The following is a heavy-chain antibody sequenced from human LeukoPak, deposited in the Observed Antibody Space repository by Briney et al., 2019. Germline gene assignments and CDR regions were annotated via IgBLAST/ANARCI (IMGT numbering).Heavy chain of an antibody. CDR2: IYYSGST. CDR1: GGSVSSGSYY. D-gene: IGHD4-17*01. Sequence: SETLSLTCTVSGGSVSSGSYYWRWLRQPPGTGLEWIGYIYYSGSTNYNPSLKSRVTISVDTSKNQFSLKLSSVTAADTAVYYCASTTVTYPNDAFDIWGQGTMVTVSS. J-gene: IGHJ3*02. V-gene: IGHV4-61*01. CDR3: ASTTVTYPNDAFDI.